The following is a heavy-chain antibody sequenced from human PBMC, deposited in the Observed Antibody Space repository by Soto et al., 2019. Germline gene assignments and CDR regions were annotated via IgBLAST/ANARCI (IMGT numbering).Heavy chain of an antibody. CDR3: AKRPKSVDYGLH. CDR2: ISYDGSNK. V-gene: IGHV3-30*18. J-gene: IGHJ4*02. D-gene: IGHD4-17*01. CDR1: GFTFSSYG. Sequence: QVQLLESGGGVVQPGRSLRLSCAASGFTFSSYGMHWVRQAPGKGLEWVAVISYDGSNKYYADSVKGRFTISRDNSKNTLDLPMNSLRAEDTAVYYCAKRPKSVDYGLHLGQGTLVTVSS.